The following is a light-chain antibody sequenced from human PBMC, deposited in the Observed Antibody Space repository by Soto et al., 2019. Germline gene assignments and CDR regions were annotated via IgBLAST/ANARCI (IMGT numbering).Light chain of an antibody. V-gene: IGKV4-1*01. J-gene: IGKJ2*01. CDR1: ESVLYSSNNKNY. CDR3: QQYYRIPT. Sequence: DIVMTQSPDSLAVSLGERATINCKSSESVLYSSNNKNYLTWYQRKPGQPPRRLIYWASARESRVPDRFSGSGSGTDFTLTISSLQAEDVAVYYCQQYYRIPTFGQGTKLEI. CDR2: WAS.